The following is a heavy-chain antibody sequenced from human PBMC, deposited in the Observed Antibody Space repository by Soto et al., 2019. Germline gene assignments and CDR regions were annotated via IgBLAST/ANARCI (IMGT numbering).Heavy chain of an antibody. CDR2: VYHTGNT. V-gene: IGHV4-59*01. J-gene: IGHJ4*02. CDR3: AREQYNWKL. D-gene: IGHD1-20*01. CDR1: GVSITPYY. Sequence: SETLSLTCTVSGVSITPYYWTWIRHPPGKGLEWIGYVYHTGNTYYNPSLKSRVTISLDTSKDQVSLRLKSVTAADTAVYYCAREQYNWKLWGQGTLVTVSS.